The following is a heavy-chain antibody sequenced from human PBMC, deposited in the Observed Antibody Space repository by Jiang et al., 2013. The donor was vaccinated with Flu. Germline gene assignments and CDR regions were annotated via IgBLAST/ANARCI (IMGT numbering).Heavy chain of an antibody. V-gene: IGHV4-39*01. CDR3: ARYYYDSSGYGYYFDY. J-gene: IGHJ4*02. CDR1: GGSISSSSYY. CDR2: IYYSGST. Sequence: GSGLVKPSETLSLTCTVSGGSISSSSYYWGWIRQPPGKGLEWIGSIYYSGSTYYNPSLKSRVTISVDTSKNQFSLKLSSVTAADTAVYYCARYYYDSSGYGYYFDYWGQGTLVTV. D-gene: IGHD3-22*01.